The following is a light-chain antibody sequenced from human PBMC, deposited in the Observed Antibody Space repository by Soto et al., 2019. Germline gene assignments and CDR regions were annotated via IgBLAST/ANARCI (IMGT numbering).Light chain of an antibody. Sequence: EIVMTQSPATLSVSPGERATLSCRASQSVSSNLAWYQQKPGQAPRLLICGASTRATGIPARFSGSGSGTEFTLTISSLQSEDFAVYYCQQYNNWWTFGQGTKVEIK. V-gene: IGKV3-15*01. CDR1: QSVSSN. CDR3: QQYNNWWT. J-gene: IGKJ1*01. CDR2: GAS.